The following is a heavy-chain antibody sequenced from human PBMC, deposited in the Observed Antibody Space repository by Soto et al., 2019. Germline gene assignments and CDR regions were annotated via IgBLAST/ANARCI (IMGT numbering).Heavy chain of an antibody. CDR3: ARGLRKYCSSTRCYAGGWFDS. J-gene: IGHJ5*01. V-gene: IGHV1-46*01. Sequence: ASVKVSCKASGYTFTSYYMHWVRQAPGQGLEWMGIINPSGGSTSYAHKFQGRVTMTRDTSTSTVYMELSSLRSEDTAVYYCARGLRKYCSSTRCYAGGWFDSWGQGTLVTVSS. CDR2: INPSGGST. CDR1: GYTFTSYY. D-gene: IGHD2-2*01.